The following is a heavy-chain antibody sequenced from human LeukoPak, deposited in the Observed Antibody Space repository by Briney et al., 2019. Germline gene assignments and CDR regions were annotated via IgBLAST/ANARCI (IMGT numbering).Heavy chain of an antibody. CDR1: GDSISSTNYY. V-gene: IGHV4-39*01. D-gene: IGHD3-16*01. CDR3: ARLRGGYDAFDI. Sequence: PSETLSLTCTVSGDSISSTNYYWGWIRQPPGKGLEWIGRIYYSGSTYYNPSLESRVTISVDTSKNQFSLKLSSVTAADTAVYYCARLRGGYDAFDIWGQGTMVTVSS. CDR2: IYYSGST. J-gene: IGHJ3*02.